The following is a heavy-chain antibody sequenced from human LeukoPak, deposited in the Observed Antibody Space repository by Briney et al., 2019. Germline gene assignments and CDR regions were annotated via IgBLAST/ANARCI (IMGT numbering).Heavy chain of an antibody. CDR2: MNPNSGNT. CDR3: ARVGGFRYGSGSSLGY. CDR1: GYTFTSYD. D-gene: IGHD3-10*01. Sequence: RASVKVSCKASGYTFTSYDINWVRQATGQGLEWMGWMNPNSGNTGYAQKFQGRVTMTRNTSISTAYMELSSLRSEDTAVYYCARVGGFRYGSGSSLGYWGQETLVTVSS. J-gene: IGHJ4*02. V-gene: IGHV1-8*01.